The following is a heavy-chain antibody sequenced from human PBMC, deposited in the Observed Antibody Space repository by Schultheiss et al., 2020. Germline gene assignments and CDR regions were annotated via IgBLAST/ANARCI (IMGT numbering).Heavy chain of an antibody. CDR1: GGSISSGGYS. D-gene: IGHD3-10*01. Sequence: SQTLSLTCAVSGGSISSGGYSWSWIRQPPGKGLEWIGYIYHSGSTYYNPSLKSRVTISVDTSKNQFSLKVSSVTAADTAVYYCARLAMIRTSYFDYWGQGTLVTVSS. J-gene: IGHJ4*02. CDR3: ARLAMIRTSYFDY. CDR2: IYHSGST. V-gene: IGHV4-30-2*05.